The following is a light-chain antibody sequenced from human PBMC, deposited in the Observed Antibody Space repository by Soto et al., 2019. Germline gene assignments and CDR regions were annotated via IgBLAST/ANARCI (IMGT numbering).Light chain of an antibody. CDR1: QSVSSNF. CDR2: GVS. J-gene: IGKJ2*01. CDR3: QQYDTSPTGT. Sequence: EIVLTQSPGTLSLSPGETVTLSCRASQSVSSNFLAWYQHKPGQAPRLLIYGVSSRATGIPDRFSGSGSGTDFTLTISGLEPEDFAVYFCQQYDTSPTGTFGQGTKLEIK. V-gene: IGKV3-20*01.